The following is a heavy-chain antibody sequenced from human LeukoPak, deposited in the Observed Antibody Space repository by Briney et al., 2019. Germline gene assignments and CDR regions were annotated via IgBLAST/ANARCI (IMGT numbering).Heavy chain of an antibody. V-gene: IGHV3-73*01. Sequence: GGSLRLSCAASGFTFSGSAMHWVRQASGKGLEWVGRIRSKANSYATAYAASVKGRFTISRDDSKNTAFLQMNSLRAEDTGVYYCARGPAANSGNYYVGDYWGQGTLVTVSS. J-gene: IGHJ4*02. CDR3: ARGPAANSGNYYVGDY. CDR1: GFTFSGSA. CDR2: IRSKANSYAT. D-gene: IGHD1-26*01.